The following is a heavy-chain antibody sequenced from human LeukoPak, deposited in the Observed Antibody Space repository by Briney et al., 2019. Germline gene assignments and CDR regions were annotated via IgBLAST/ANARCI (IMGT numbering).Heavy chain of an antibody. D-gene: IGHD3-10*01. CDR1: GFTFSSYA. Sequence: PGGSLRLSCAASGFTFSSYALHWVRQAPGKGLEWVAVISYDGTIKYYADSVKGRFSISRDNSKNTLYLQMNTLISEDTAVYYCARGSFWFGEDLPFDYWGQGTLVTVSS. CDR2: ISYDGTIK. V-gene: IGHV3-30-3*01. CDR3: ARGSFWFGEDLPFDY. J-gene: IGHJ4*02.